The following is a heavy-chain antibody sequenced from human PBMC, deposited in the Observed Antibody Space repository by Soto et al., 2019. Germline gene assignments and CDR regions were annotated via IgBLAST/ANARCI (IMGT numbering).Heavy chain of an antibody. D-gene: IGHD3-3*01. Sequence: SETLSLTCTVSGGSISSYYWSWIRQPPGKGLEWIGYIYYSGSTNYNPSLKSRVTISVDTSKNQFSLKLSSVTAADTAVYYCARGDYDFWSGYHERFYYYYYYMDVWGKGTTVTVSS. V-gene: IGHV4-59*01. CDR2: IYYSGST. J-gene: IGHJ6*03. CDR1: GGSISSYY. CDR3: ARGDYDFWSGYHERFYYYYYYMDV.